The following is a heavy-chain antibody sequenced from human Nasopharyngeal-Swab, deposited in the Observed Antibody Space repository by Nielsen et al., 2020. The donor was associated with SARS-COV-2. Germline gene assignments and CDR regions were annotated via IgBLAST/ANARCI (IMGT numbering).Heavy chain of an antibody. CDR1: GGSISSSSYY. J-gene: IGHJ6*02. CDR3: ARGRRYYYADYGMDV. CDR2: IYYSGST. V-gene: IGHV4-39*07. Sequence: SETLSFTCTVSGGSISSSSYYWGWIRQPPGKGLEWIGSIYYSGSTYYNPSLKSRVTISVDTSKNQFSLKLSSVTAADTAVYYCARGRRYYYADYGMDVWGQGTTVTVSS. D-gene: IGHD1-26*01.